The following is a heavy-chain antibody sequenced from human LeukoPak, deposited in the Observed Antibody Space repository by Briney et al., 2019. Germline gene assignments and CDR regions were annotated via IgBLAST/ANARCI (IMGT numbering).Heavy chain of an antibody. V-gene: IGHV3-23*01. D-gene: IGHD2-2*02. CDR1: GITLSNYG. CDR3: AKDTVVVPAAIPPRPNWFDP. CDR2: ISGSGGST. Sequence: QAGGSLRLSCAVSGITLSNYGMSWVRQAPGKGLEWVAGISGSGGSTYYADSVKGRFTISRDNSKNTLYLQMNSLRAEDTAVYYCAKDTVVVPAAIPPRPNWFDPWGQGTLVTVSS. J-gene: IGHJ5*02.